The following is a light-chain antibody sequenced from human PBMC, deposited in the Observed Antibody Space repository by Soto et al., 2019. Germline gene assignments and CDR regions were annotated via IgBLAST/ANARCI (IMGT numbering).Light chain of an antibody. CDR3: SSYTNNGNQV. CDR1: SSDVGVYNY. Sequence: QSVLTQPASVSGSPGQSITISCTGTSSDVGVYNYVSWYQQHPGRAPKLMISEVSNRPSGVSNRFSGSKSGNTAFLTISGLQAEDEVDYYCSSYTNNGNQVLGNGTKVT. J-gene: IGLJ1*01. CDR2: EVS. V-gene: IGLV2-14*01.